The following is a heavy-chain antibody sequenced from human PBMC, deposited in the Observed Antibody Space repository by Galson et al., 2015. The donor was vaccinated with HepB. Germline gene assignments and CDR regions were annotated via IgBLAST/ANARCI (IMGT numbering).Heavy chain of an antibody. CDR2: IYHGGST. V-gene: IGHV4-4*02. CDR3: ARFREGGGWLDY. D-gene: IGHD6-19*01. Sequence: SLRLSCAASGFAIDTHAMSWVRQAPGKGLGCIGEIYHGGSTSYNPSLKSRVTISVDKSKNQFSLKLSSVTAADTAVYYCARFREGGGWLDYWGQGILVTVSS. CDR1: GFAIDTHAM. J-gene: IGHJ4*02.